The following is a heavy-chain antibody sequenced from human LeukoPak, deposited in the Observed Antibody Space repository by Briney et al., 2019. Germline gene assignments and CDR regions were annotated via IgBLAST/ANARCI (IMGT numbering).Heavy chain of an antibody. Sequence: ASVKVSCKASGYRFTSYGITWVRQAPGQGLEWMGWISAYNGNTNYAQKLQGRVTLTTDTSTSTAYMELRSLRSDDTAVYYCAIEGYCSGGTCYSTMSWLDPWGQGTLVTVSS. D-gene: IGHD2-15*01. CDR3: AIEGYCSGGTCYSTMSWLDP. CDR1: GYRFTSYG. V-gene: IGHV1-18*01. CDR2: ISAYNGNT. J-gene: IGHJ5*02.